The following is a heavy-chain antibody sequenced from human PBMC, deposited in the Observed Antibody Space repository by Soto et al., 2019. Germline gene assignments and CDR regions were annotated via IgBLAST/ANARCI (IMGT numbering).Heavy chain of an antibody. D-gene: IGHD2-15*01. CDR3: SREARGRGGFSL. CDR2: IIPIIDTT. Sequence: QVQLVQSGAEVKKPGSSVKVSCKASGGNFNNYAISWVRQAPAQGLQWMGGIIPIIDTTHYAQKLQGRVTISADRGRTTVYMELAGLASDGSAPFFWSREARGRGGFSLWGQGKMVNGSS. J-gene: IGHJ6*01. CDR1: GGNFNNYA. V-gene: IGHV1-69*06.